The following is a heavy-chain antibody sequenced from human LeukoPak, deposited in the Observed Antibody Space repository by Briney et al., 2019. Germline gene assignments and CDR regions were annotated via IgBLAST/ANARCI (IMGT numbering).Heavy chain of an antibody. CDR1: GDTFSSYA. Sequence: GASVKVSCKASGDTFSSYAISWVRQAPGQGLEWMGRIIPILGIANYAQKFQGRVTITADNSTSTAYMELSSLRSEDTAVYYCASGGAQNYYYYGMDVWGQGTTVTVSS. J-gene: IGHJ6*02. CDR2: IIPILGIA. V-gene: IGHV1-69*04. D-gene: IGHD3-16*01. CDR3: ASGGAQNYYYYGMDV.